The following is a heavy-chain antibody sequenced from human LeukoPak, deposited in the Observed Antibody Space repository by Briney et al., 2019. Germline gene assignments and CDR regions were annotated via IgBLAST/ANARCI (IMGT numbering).Heavy chain of an antibody. CDR3: ARVATMVRVPLDALDI. D-gene: IGHD3-10*01. CDR1: GFTFSGCE. V-gene: IGHV3-48*03. J-gene: IGHJ3*02. Sequence: GGSLRLSCAISGFTFSGCELTWVRRAPGKGLEWISYISRSGNTIYYADSVKGRFTTSRDNAKNSLYLQMNSLGVEDTAVYYCARVATMVRVPLDALDIWGQGTMVSVSS. CDR2: ISRSGNTI.